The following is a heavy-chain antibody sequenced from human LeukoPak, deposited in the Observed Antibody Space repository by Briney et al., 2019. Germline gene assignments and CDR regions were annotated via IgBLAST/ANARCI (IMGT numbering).Heavy chain of an antibody. CDR1: GGSISSGGYY. Sequence: SETLSLTCTVSGGSISSGGYYWSWIRQHPGKGLEWIGYIYYSGSTYYNPSLKSRVTISVDTSKNQFSLKLSSVTAADTAVYYCVRWAAMTFRSLPYYFDYWGQGTLVTVSS. V-gene: IGHV4-31*03. D-gene: IGHD5-18*01. CDR3: VRWAAMTFRSLPYYFDY. CDR2: IYYSGST. J-gene: IGHJ4*02.